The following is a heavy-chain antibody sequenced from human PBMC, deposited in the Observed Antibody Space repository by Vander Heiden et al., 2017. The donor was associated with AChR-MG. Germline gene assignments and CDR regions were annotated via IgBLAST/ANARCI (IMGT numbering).Heavy chain of an antibody. J-gene: IGHJ4*02. Sequence: EVQLLESGGGVVPPGGPLSPSCPAPGFTSPSYAMGWVRQAPGKGLEWVSAISGSGGSTYYADSVKGRFTISRDNAKNTLYLQMNSLRAEDTAVYYCARPLSTLTMVQGVTDYWGQGTLVTVSS. CDR2: ISGSGGST. D-gene: IGHD3-10*01. V-gene: IGHV3-23*01. CDR1: GFTSPSYA. CDR3: ARPLSTLTMVQGVTDY.